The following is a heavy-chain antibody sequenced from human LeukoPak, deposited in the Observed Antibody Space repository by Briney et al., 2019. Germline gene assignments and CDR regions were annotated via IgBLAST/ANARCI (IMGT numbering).Heavy chain of an antibody. CDR3: ARAPRDSSGRDYWYFDL. J-gene: IGHJ2*01. D-gene: IGHD6-19*01. Sequence: GGSLRLSCAASGFTFSDSYMSWIRQSPGKGLEWVSHISGSGHIIYYADSMKGRFTISRDNAKNSLYLQMNSLRAEDTAVYYCARAPRDSSGRDYWYFDLWGRGTLVTVSS. V-gene: IGHV3-11*04. CDR2: ISGSGHII. CDR1: GFTFSDSY.